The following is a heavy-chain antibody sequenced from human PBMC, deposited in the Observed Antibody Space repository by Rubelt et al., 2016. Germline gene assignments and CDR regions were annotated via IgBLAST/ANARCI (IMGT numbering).Heavy chain of an antibody. CDR1: GFTFSSYS. CDR3: ATSTIGTTGHAFDF. D-gene: IGHD1-1*01. J-gene: IGHJ4*02. CDR2: ISSSSSTI. V-gene: IGHV3-48*01. Sequence: GGGLVQPGGSLRLSCAASGFTFSSYSMNWVRQAPGKGLEWVSYISSSSSTIYYADSVKGRFTISRDNAKNTLYLQMNSLRAEDTAVYYCATSTIGTTGHAFDFWGQGTLVAVSS.